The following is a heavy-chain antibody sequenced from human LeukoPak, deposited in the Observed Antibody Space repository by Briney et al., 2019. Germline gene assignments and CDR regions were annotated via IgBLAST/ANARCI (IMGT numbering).Heavy chain of an antibody. CDR2: TNSDGST. D-gene: IGHD6-19*01. CDR3: TKSSGWTFDN. J-gene: IGHJ4*02. V-gene: IGHV3-53*01. CDR1: GFSVRINY. Sequence: GGSLTLFCAASGFSVRINYIAWVRQAQGRGLEWVSITNSDGSTYYADSVKSRFTISRDSSKNTVSLQMNSVRAEDTAMYYCTKSSGWTFDNWGQGTLVTVSS.